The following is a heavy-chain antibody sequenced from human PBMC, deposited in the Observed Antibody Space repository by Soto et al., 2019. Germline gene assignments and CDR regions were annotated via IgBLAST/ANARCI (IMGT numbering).Heavy chain of an antibody. CDR1: GGSISSGGYS. CDR3: ARVRGYYYDSSGYYGTGDWFDP. D-gene: IGHD3-22*01. CDR2: IYHSGST. Sequence: SETLSLTCAVSGGSISSGGYSWSWIRQPPGKGLEWIGYIYHSGSTYYNPSLKSRVTISVDRSKNQFSLKLSSVTAADKAVYYCARVRGYYYDSSGYYGTGDWFDPWGQGTLVTVSS. V-gene: IGHV4-30-2*01. J-gene: IGHJ5*02.